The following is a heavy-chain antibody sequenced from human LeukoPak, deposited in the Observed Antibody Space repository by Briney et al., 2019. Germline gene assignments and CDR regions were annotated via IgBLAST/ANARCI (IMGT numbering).Heavy chain of an antibody. D-gene: IGHD3-3*01. Sequence: QSGGSLRLSCAASGFTFSSYGMSWVRQAPGKGLEWVSAISGSGGRTYYADSVKGRFTISRDNSNHMLYLRMNSLIAEDTAVYYCASTYDFWSGPTDYWGQGTLVTVSS. CDR1: GFTFSSYG. V-gene: IGHV3-23*01. J-gene: IGHJ4*02. CDR2: ISGSGGRT. CDR3: ASTYDFWSGPTDY.